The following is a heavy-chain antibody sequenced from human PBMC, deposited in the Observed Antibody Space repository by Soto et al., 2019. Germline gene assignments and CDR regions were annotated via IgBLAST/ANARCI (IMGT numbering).Heavy chain of an antibody. CDR2: IYPSASI. V-gene: IGHV4-4*07. Sequence: PSEPQSHTCSVSGADIVDYAGTWIRQKAGKVLKCIGRIYPSASINYNPSLKGRVTLSVHTSTNQVSLRLASVTAADTAIYYCARDREAGYNFYYGMDVWGQGTTVTVSS. CDR1: GADIVDYA. J-gene: IGHJ6*02. CDR3: ARDREAGYNFYYGMDV. D-gene: IGHD6-19*01.